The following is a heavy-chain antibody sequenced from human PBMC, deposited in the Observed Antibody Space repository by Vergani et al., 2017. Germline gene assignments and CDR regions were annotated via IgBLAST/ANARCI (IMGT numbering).Heavy chain of an antibody. V-gene: IGHV1-46*01. D-gene: IGHD4-23*01. CDR3: ARAPYYGGNSPAFDY. CDR2: INPSGGST. CDR1: GYTFTSYY. J-gene: IGHJ4*02. Sequence: QVQLVQSGAEVTKPGASVKVSCKASGYTFTSYYMHWVRQAPGQGLEWLGIINPSGGSTSYAQKFQGRVTMTRDTSTSTVYMELSSLRSEDTAVYYCARAPYYGGNSPAFDYWGQGTLVTVSS.